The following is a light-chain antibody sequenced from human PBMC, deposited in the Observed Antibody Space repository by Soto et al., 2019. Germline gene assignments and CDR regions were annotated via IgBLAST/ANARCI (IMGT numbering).Light chain of an antibody. V-gene: IGKV3-20*01. Sequence: EIVLTQSPGTLSLSPGERATLSCRAIQSVSSSYLAWYQQKPGQAPRLLIYGASSRATGIPDRFSGSGSGTDFTLTISRLEPEDFAVYYCQQYGSSPITFGPGTRWIS. CDR1: QSVSSSY. J-gene: IGKJ3*01. CDR3: QQYGSSPIT. CDR2: GAS.